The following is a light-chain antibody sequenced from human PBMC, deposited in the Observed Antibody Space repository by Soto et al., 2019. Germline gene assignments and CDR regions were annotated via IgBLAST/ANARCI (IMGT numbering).Light chain of an antibody. Sequence: QSVLTQPASVSGSPGQSITISCTGTSSDVGGYNYVSWYQQHPGKAPKLMIYAVSNRPSGVSNRFSGSKSGNTASLTISGLQAEDEADYYCSSYTSSSTRVFGTGTKLTVL. CDR3: SSYTSSSTRV. V-gene: IGLV2-14*01. CDR2: AVS. J-gene: IGLJ1*01. CDR1: SSDVGGYNY.